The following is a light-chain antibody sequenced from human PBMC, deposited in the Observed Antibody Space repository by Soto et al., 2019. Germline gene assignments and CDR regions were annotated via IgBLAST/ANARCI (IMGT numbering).Light chain of an antibody. CDR3: CSYGRSVV. J-gene: IGLJ2*01. Sequence: QSVLTQPASVSESPGQSITISCTGISNDVGTYNLVSWYQHHPGKAPKLIIYEASKRPSGVPNRFSGSKSGNTASLTISGLHAEDEADYYCCSYGRSVVFGGGTKLTVL. CDR2: EAS. CDR1: SNDVGTYNL. V-gene: IGLV2-23*01.